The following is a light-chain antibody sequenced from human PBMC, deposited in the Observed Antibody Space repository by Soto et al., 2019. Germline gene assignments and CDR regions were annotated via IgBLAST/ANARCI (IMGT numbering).Light chain of an antibody. CDR3: QQFKSYSWT. CDR1: QSISSW. Sequence: DIQMTQSPSTLSASVGDRVTITCRASQSISSWLAWYQQKPGKAPKLLIYDASRLESGVPSRFSGSGSGTQFTLTISSLQPDDFATYYCQQFKSYSWTFGQGTKVEI. J-gene: IGKJ1*01. V-gene: IGKV1-5*01. CDR2: DAS.